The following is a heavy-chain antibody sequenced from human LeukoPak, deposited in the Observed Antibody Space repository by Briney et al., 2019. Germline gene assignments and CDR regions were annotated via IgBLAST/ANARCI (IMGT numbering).Heavy chain of an antibody. V-gene: IGHV3-21*01. J-gene: IGHJ5*02. Sequence: GGSLRLSCAASGFKFNTHNLNWVRQAPRQGLEWASSINSRSTSILYADSVKGRFTVARDNAKNSLYLQMNSLRAEDTAVYYCARVRAGLQAFDTWGQGTLVTVSS. D-gene: IGHD4-11*01. CDR3: ARVRAGLQAFDT. CDR2: INSRSTSI. CDR1: GFKFNTHN.